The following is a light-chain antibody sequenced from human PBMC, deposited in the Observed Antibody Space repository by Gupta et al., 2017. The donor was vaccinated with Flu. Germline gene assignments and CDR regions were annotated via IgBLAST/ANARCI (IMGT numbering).Light chain of an antibody. CDR2: AAS. V-gene: IGKV1-27*01. CDR1: QGMRNY. J-gene: IGKJ1*01. CDR3: QKYNSAPRT. Sequence: DIQMTHSPSSLPASVGDRVIITCRASQGMRNYLAWYQQKTGKAPKLMIHAASNLQSGVPSRFSGSGSGTDFTLTISSLQPEDVATYYCQKYNSAPRTFGQGTKVEIK.